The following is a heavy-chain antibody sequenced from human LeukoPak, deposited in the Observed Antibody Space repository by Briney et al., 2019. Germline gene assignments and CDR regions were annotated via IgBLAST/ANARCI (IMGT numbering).Heavy chain of an antibody. V-gene: IGHV4-61*02. Sequence: TPSQTLSLTRTVSGDSISSGSYYWSWIRQPAGKGLEWIGRIYTSGSTNYNPSLKSRVTISVDTSKNQFSLKLSSVTAADTAVYYCAREAGYYYDSSGRRSDYWGQGTLVTVSS. CDR3: AREAGYYYDSSGRRSDY. CDR2: IYTSGST. D-gene: IGHD3-22*01. J-gene: IGHJ4*02. CDR1: GDSISSGSYY.